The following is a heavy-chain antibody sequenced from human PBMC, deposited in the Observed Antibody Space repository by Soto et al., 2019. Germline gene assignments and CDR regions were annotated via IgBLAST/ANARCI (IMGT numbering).Heavy chain of an antibody. Sequence: PGESLKISCKGSGYSFTSYWISWVRQMPGKGLEWKGRIDPSDSYTNYSPSFQGHVTISADKSISTAYLQWSSLKASDTAMYYCARRYCTNGVCYSNWFDPWGQGTLVTVSS. V-gene: IGHV5-10-1*01. J-gene: IGHJ5*02. CDR3: ARRYCTNGVCYSNWFDP. CDR1: GYSFTSYW. D-gene: IGHD2-8*01. CDR2: IDPSDSYT.